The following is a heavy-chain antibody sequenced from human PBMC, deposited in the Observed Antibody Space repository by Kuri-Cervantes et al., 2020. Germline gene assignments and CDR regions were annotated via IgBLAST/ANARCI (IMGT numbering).Heavy chain of an antibody. CDR3: ARGEVGATEWFDP. D-gene: IGHD1-26*01. CDR1: GGSISSSSYY. V-gene: IGHV4-39*07. CDR2: IYYSGST. Sequence: SETLSLTCTVSGGSISSSSYYWGWIRQPPGKGLEWIGSIYYSGSTYYNPSLKSRVTISVDTSKNQFSLKLSSVTAADTAVYYRARGEVGATEWFDPWGQGTLVTVSS. J-gene: IGHJ5*02.